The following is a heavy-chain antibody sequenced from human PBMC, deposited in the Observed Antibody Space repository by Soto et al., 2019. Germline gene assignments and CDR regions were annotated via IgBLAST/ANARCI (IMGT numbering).Heavy chain of an antibody. CDR2: ISSTGGST. V-gene: IGHV3-23*01. CDR3: AKDRGGGIVIVYAISYFDY. Sequence: EVQLLESGGGLVQPGGSLRLSCAASGFTFSTYAMNWVRQAPGKGLEWVSAISSTGGSTYYADSVKGRFTISRDNSKNTLYLPMRRLRAEDTAVYYCAKDRGGGIVIVYAISYFDYWGQGTLVTVSS. CDR1: GFTFSTYA. J-gene: IGHJ4*02. D-gene: IGHD2-8*01.